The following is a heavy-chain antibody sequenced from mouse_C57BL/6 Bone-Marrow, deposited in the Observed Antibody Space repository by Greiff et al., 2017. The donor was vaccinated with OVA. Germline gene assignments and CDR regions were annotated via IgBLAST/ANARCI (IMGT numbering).Heavy chain of an antibody. V-gene: IGHV1-18*01. CDR3: ARSGITTVVATDFDY. CDR1: GYTFTDYN. D-gene: IGHD1-1*01. CDR2: INPNNGGT. Sequence: EVQLQQSGPELVKPGASVKIPCKASGYTFTDYNMDWVKQSHGKSLEWIGDINPNNGGTIYNQKFKGKATLTVDKSSSTAYMELRSLTSEDTAVYYCARSGITTVVATDFDYWGQGTTLTVSS. J-gene: IGHJ2*01.